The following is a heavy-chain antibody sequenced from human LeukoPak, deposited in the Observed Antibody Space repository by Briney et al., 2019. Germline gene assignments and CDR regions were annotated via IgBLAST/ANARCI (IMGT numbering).Heavy chain of an antibody. CDR2: IYYSGST. CDR1: GGSISSYY. V-gene: IGHV4-59*08. CDR3: ARHSGLAGFYYYYGMDV. J-gene: IGHJ6*02. Sequence: SETLSLTCTVSGGSISSYYWSWTRQPPGKGLEWIGYIYYSGSTNYNPSLKSRVTISVDTSKNQFSLKLSSVTAADTAVYYCARHSGLAGFYYYYGMDVWGQGTTVTVSS. D-gene: IGHD2-15*01.